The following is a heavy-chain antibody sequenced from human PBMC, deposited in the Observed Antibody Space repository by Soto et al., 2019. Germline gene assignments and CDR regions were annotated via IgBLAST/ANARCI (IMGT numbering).Heavy chain of an antibody. CDR2: IFSNDEK. D-gene: IGHD6-19*01. CDR1: GFSLSNARMG. J-gene: IGHJ6*02. Sequence: ASGPTLVNPTETLTLTCTVSGFSLSNARMGVSWIRQPPGKALEWLAHIFSNDEKSYSTSLKSRLTISKDTSKSQVVLTMTNMDPVDTATYYCARMRRYSSGWYHYYYGMDVWAQGTTVTVSS. CDR3: ARMRRYSSGWYHYYYGMDV. V-gene: IGHV2-26*01.